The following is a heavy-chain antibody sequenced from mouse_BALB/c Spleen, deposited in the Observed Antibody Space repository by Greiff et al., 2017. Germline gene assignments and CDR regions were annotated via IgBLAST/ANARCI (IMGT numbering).Heavy chain of an antibody. J-gene: IGHJ3*01. V-gene: IGHV2-9*02. D-gene: IGHD1-1*01. Sequence: VQVVESGPGLVAPSQSLSITCTVSGFSLTSYGVHWVRQPPGKGLEWLGVIWAGGSTNYNSALMSSLSISKDNSKSQVFLKMSSLQTDDTAMYYCARDDYGSSAWFAYWGQGTLVTVSA. CDR1: GFSLTSYG. CDR3: ARDDYGSSAWFAY. CDR2: IWAGGST.